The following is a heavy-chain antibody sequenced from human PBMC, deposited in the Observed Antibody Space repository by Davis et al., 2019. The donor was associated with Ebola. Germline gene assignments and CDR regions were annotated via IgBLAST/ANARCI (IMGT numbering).Heavy chain of an antibody. J-gene: IGHJ4*02. Sequence: ASVKVSCKASGYTFSRYGFTWVRQAPGQGLEWLGWISAYNGNTNYAQKFQGRVTMTRDTSVTTAYMELSSLTSEDTAIYFCARVRYNTFYYFNFWGQGTLVTVSS. CDR1: GYTFSRYG. CDR2: ISAYNGNT. D-gene: IGHD1-14*01. CDR3: ARVRYNTFYYFNF. V-gene: IGHV1-18*04.